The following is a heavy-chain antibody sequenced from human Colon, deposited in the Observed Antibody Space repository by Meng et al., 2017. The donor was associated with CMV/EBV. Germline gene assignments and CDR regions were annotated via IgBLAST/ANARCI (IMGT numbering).Heavy chain of an antibody. D-gene: IGHD6-6*01. J-gene: IGHJ5*02. V-gene: IGHV2-5*02. CDR2: INGGGTI. CDR1: GCSRTTNVES. Sequence: EECVPKTVKHTQHPTLTSTFSGCSRTTNVESVGWIRQPPGKALEWLALINGGGTIQYRPSLQSRLTATRDTSKSQVVLTMTNLDPVDTATYYCVHRYSSSSGEVSWGQGIMVTVSS. CDR3: VHRYSSSSGEVS.